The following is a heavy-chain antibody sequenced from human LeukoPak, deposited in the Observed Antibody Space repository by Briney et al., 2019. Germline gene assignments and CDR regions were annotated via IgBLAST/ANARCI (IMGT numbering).Heavy chain of an antibody. D-gene: IGHD3-22*01. CDR1: GYTFTGYY. CDR3: ARVPMPYDSSGYYHYYFDY. Sequence: ASVKVSCKASGYTFTGYYMHWVRQAPGQGLEWMGWINPNSGGTNYAQKFQGRVTMTRDTSISTAYMELSRLRSDDTAVYYCARVPMPYDSSGYYHYYFDYWGQGTLVTVSS. J-gene: IGHJ4*02. CDR2: INPNSGGT. V-gene: IGHV1-2*02.